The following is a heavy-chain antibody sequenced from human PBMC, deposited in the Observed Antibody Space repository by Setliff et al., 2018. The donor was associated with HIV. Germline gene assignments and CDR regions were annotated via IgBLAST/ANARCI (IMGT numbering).Heavy chain of an antibody. CDR1: GFTFSSYD. CDR3: AKDYYYGSGTYSNAYFDY. J-gene: IGHJ4*02. V-gene: IGHV3-30*02. Sequence: GSLRLSCAASGFTFSSYDMHWVRQAPGQGLEWVAVIWYDGSKKYYGDSVKGRFTISRDRSKNTLFLQMNGLRADDTAVYYCAKDYYYGSGTYSNAYFDYWGQGTLVTVSS. CDR2: IWYDGSKK. D-gene: IGHD3-10*01.